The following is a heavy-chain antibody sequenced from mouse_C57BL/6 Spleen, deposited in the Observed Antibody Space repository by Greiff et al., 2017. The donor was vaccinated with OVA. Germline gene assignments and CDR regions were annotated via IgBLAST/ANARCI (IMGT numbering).Heavy chain of an antibody. J-gene: IGHJ2*01. CDR2: ISSGGSYT. CDR1: GFTFSSYG. D-gene: IGHD2-2*01. Sequence: EVKLVESGGDLVKPGGSLKLSCAASGFTFSSYGMSWVRQTPDKRLEWVATISSGGSYTYYPDSVKGRFTISRDNAKNTLYLQMSSLKSEDTAMYYCARRGSDMVTTTDFDYWGKGTTLTVAS. CDR3: ARRGSDMVTTTDFDY. V-gene: IGHV5-6*02.